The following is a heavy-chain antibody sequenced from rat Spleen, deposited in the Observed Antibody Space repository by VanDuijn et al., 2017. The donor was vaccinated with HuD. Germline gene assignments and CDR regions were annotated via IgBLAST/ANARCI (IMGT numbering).Heavy chain of an antibody. D-gene: IGHD1-2*01. V-gene: IGHV3-1*01. CDR3: ARSIYYYGSYVMDA. Sequence: EVQLQESGPGLVKPSQSLSLTCSVTNYSITSDYWGWIRKFPGSKMEWMGYISYSGSTSYNPSLKSRISITRDTSKNQFFLQLNSVTTEDTATYYCARSIYYYGSYVMDAWGQGASVTVSS. J-gene: IGHJ4*01. CDR2: ISYSGST. CDR1: NYSITSDY.